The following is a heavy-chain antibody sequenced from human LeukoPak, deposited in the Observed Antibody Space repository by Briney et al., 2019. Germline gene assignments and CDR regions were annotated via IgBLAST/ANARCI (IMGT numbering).Heavy chain of an antibody. CDR3: AREGRHSGLDY. CDR2: ISSSSSTI. D-gene: IGHD1-26*01. V-gene: IGHV3-48*01. CDR1: GFTFSSYS. J-gene: IGHJ4*02. Sequence: PGGSLRLSCAAYGFTFSSYSMNWVRQAPGKGLEWVLYISSSSSTIYYADSVKGRFTISRDNAKNSLYLQMNSLRAEDTAVYYCAREGRHSGLDYWGQGTLVTVSS.